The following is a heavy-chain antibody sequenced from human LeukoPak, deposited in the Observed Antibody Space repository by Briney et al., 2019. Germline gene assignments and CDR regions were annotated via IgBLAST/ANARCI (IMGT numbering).Heavy chain of an antibody. J-gene: IGHJ4*02. Sequence: GGSLRLSCAASGFTFSSYWMHWVRQAPGKGLVWVSRINSDGSSTTYADSVKGRFTISRDNAKNTLYLQMNSLRAEDAAMYYCVRQYSYDSSGYYPWDYWGQGTLVTVSS. V-gene: IGHV3-74*01. D-gene: IGHD3-22*01. CDR3: VRQYSYDSSGYYPWDY. CDR2: INSDGSST. CDR1: GFTFSSYW.